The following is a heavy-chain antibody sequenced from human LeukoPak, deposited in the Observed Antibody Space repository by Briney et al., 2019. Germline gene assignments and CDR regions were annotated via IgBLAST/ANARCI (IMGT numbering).Heavy chain of an antibody. CDR3: ARHLARIAAAGKGDNWFDP. Sequence: SETLSLTCAVSGYSISSGYYWGWIRQPPGKGLEWIGSIYHSGSTYYNPSLKSRVTISVDTSKNQFSLKLSSVTAADTAVYYCARHLARIAAAGKGDNWFDPWGQGTLVTVSS. J-gene: IGHJ5*02. CDR2: IYHSGST. V-gene: IGHV4-38-2*01. CDR1: GYSISSGYY. D-gene: IGHD6-13*01.